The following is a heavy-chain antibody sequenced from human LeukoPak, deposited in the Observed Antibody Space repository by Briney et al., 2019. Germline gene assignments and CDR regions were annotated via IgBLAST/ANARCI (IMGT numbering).Heavy chain of an antibody. V-gene: IGHV3-20*01. CDR3: ARAGYYDSSGFSFDY. D-gene: IGHD3-22*01. CDR1: GFTFDDYG. J-gene: IGHJ4*02. Sequence: GGSLRLSCAASGFTFDDYGMSWVRQAPGKGLEWVSGINWNGGSTGYADSVKGRFTISRDNAKNSLYLQMNSLRAEDTALYHCARAGYYDSSGFSFDYWGQGTLVTVSS. CDR2: INWNGGST.